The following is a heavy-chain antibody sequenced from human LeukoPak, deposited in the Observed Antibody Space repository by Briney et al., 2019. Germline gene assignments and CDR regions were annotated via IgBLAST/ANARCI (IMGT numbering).Heavy chain of an antibody. CDR1: GFTLNDYY. Sequence: GGSLRLSCAASGFTLNDYYMDWVRQAPGKGLEWVANTKPDGTAEYYADSVRGRFTTSRDNANNFLYLQMNSLRGEDTAVYYCARDGGLHTNFDYWGQGTLVTVSS. CDR2: TKPDGTAE. CDR3: ARDGGLHTNFDY. D-gene: IGHD2-15*01. V-gene: IGHV3-7*01. J-gene: IGHJ4*02.